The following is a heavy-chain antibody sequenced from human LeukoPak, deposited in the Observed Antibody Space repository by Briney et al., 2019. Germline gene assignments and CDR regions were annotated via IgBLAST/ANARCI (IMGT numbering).Heavy chain of an antibody. V-gene: IGHV3-23*01. Sequence: GGSLRLSCAASGFTFSSYAMSWVRQAPGKGLEWVSVISGSGGSTYYADCVKGRFTISRDNSKNTMYLQMNSLRAEDTGVYYCAKGQDYSNYYYFDYWGQGTLVTVSS. CDR2: ISGSGGST. CDR1: GFTFSSYA. J-gene: IGHJ4*02. D-gene: IGHD4-11*01. CDR3: AKGQDYSNYYYFDY.